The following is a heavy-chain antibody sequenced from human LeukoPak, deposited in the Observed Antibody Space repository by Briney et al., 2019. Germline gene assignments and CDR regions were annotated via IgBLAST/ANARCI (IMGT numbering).Heavy chain of an antibody. V-gene: IGHV3-33*06. CDR1: GFTFSSYG. J-gene: IGHJ4*02. CDR2: IWYDGSNK. Sequence: GGSLRLSCAAPGFTFSSYGMHWVRQAPGKGLEWVAVIWYDGSNKYYADYVKGRFTISRDNSKNTLYLQMNSLRAEDTAVYYCAKAWDYYDSSGEYYFDYWGQGTLVTVSS. CDR3: AKAWDYYDSSGEYYFDY. D-gene: IGHD3-22*01.